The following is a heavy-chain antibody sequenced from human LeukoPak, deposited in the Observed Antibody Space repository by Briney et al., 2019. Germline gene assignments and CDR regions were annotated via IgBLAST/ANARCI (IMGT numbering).Heavy chain of an antibody. Sequence: GGSLRLSCAASGFTFSSYGMHWVRQAPGRGLEWVAFIRYDGSNKYYADSVKGRFTISRDNSKNTLYLQMNSLRAEDTAVYYCAKDLWRSYYYMDVWGKGTTVTISS. V-gene: IGHV3-30*02. J-gene: IGHJ6*03. CDR1: GFTFSSYG. CDR2: IRYDGSNK. D-gene: IGHD2-21*01. CDR3: AKDLWRSYYYMDV.